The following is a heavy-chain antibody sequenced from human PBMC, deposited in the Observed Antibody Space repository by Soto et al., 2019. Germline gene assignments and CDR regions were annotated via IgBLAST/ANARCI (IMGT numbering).Heavy chain of an antibody. CDR3: AKGSEVARQELDY. D-gene: IGHD2-15*01. V-gene: IGHV3-30*18. CDR1: GFTFSNFG. Sequence: QVQLVESGGGGVQPGRSLRLSCAAAGFTFSNFGMHWVRQAPGKGLEGVAVISSDGSDKYYSDSVKGRFTISRDNSKNTLFLQMNILRVEDTAVYYCAKGSEVARQELDYWGQGTLVTVSS. J-gene: IGHJ4*02. CDR2: ISSDGSDK.